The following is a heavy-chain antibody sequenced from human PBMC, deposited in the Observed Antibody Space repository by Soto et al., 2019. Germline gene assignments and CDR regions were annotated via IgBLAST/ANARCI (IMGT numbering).Heavy chain of an antibody. CDR3: ARRGISCFDP. D-gene: IGHD1-20*01. CDR1: GYSFTSYW. J-gene: IGHJ5*02. V-gene: IGHV5-51*01. CDR2: IYPGDSDT. Sequence: SXESLTISFTCSGYSFTSYWIGLVRQMPGKGLEWMGIIYPGDSDTRYSPSFQGQVTISADKSIRTAYLQWSSLKDSDTDMYYCARRGISCFDPWGQGTLVTVYS.